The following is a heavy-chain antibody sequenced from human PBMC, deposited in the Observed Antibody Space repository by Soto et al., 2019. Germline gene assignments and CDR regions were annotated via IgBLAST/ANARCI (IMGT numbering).Heavy chain of an antibody. J-gene: IGHJ4*02. CDR2: VIPMFPKA. Sequence: QVRLVQSEAEVKKAGSSVKVSCKVSGGTFISDAVTWVRQAPGQGLEWMGGVIPMFPKANYAQKFQGRATISADKATSTVYMELHSLKSEDTAVYYCARCHSDSSGPGYLDSWGKGTLVTV. CDR1: GGTFISDA. V-gene: IGHV1-69*06. CDR3: ARCHSDSSGPGYLDS. D-gene: IGHD3-22*01.